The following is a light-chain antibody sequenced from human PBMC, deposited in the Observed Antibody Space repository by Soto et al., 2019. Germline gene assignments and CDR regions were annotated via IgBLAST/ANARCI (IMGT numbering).Light chain of an antibody. CDR1: QSVSSY. CDR3: QQRSNWPPSIT. Sequence: EIVLAQSPATLSLSPWGRATLSCRASQSVSSYLALYQQKPGQAPRLLIYDASNRATGIPARFSGSGSGTDFTLTISSLEPEDFAVYYCQQRSNWPPSITFGQGTRLEI. J-gene: IGKJ5*01. V-gene: IGKV3-11*01. CDR2: DAS.